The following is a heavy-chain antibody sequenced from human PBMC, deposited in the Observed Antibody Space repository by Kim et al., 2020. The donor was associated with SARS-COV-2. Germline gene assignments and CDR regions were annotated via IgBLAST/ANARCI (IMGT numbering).Heavy chain of an antibody. CDR2: ISYDGSNK. J-gene: IGHJ4*02. D-gene: IGHD6-19*01. CDR3: AREGSGWYFDY. CDR1: GFTFSSYA. V-gene: IGHV3-30*04. Sequence: GGSLRLSCAASGFTFSSYAMHWVRQAPGKGLEWVAVISYDGSNKYYADSVKGRFTISRDNSKNTLYLQMNSLRAEDTAVYYCAREGSGWYFDYWGQGTLVTVSS.